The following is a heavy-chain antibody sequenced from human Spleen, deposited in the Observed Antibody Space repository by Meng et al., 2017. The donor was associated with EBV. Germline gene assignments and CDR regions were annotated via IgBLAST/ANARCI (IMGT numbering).Heavy chain of an antibody. CDR2: INHSGST. CDR3: AIQPGIAAAQDP. Sequence: QVELQQWGAGLLKPSETLSLTCAVYGGSFSGYYWSWIRQPPGKGLEWIGEINHSGSTNYNPSLKSRVTISVDTSKNQFSLKLSSVTAADTAVYYCAIQPGIAAAQDPWGQGTLVTVSS. V-gene: IGHV4-34*01. CDR1: GGSFSGYY. J-gene: IGHJ5*02. D-gene: IGHD6-13*01.